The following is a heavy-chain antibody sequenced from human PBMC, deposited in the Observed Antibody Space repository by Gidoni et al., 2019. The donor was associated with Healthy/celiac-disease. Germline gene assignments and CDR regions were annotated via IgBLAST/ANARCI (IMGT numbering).Heavy chain of an antibody. Sequence: EVQLVESGGGLVQPGGSLRLSCAASGFTFSSYAISWVRQAPGKGLEWVSAISGSGGSTYYADSVKGRFTISRDNSKNTLYLQMNSLRAEDTAVYYCAKDQGVITFGGVIAALDAFDIWGQGTMVTVSS. CDR3: AKDQGVITFGGVIAALDAFDI. D-gene: IGHD3-16*02. CDR2: ISGSGGST. V-gene: IGHV3-23*04. CDR1: GFTFSSYA. J-gene: IGHJ3*02.